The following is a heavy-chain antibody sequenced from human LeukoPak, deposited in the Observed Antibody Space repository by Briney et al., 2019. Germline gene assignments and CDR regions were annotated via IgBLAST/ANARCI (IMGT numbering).Heavy chain of an antibody. V-gene: IGHV3-23*01. Sequence: GGSLRLSSAASGFTFSTNPMSWVRQAPGKGLEWVSAISPDNTYYADSVKGRLTISRDDSKNTVYLQMNSPRAEDTARYYCVKEHVDRAFTRSFEIWGQGTVVTVSS. CDR3: VKEHVDRAFTRSFEI. CDR2: ISPDNT. J-gene: IGHJ3*02. CDR1: GFTFSTNP. D-gene: IGHD3-10*01.